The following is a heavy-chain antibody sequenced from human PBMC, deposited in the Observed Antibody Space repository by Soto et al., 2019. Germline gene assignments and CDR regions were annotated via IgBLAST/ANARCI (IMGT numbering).Heavy chain of an antibody. Sequence: SETLSLTCTASRGSINNYYWTLIRQPPGKVLEWLGYVSYSGRTNYNPSLKSRVNMFVDKSKNQFSLNLTSVTAADTAVYYCARFHYTVVTAIDVWLKGTAVTLCS. CDR2: VSYSGRT. V-gene: IGHV4-59*03. J-gene: IGHJ6*01. D-gene: IGHD2-21*02. CDR3: ARFHYTVVTAIDV. CDR1: RGSINNYY.